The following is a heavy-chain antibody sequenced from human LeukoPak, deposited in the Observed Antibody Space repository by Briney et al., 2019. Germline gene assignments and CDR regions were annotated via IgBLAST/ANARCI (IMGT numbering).Heavy chain of an antibody. Sequence: GGPLRRSCAASGFTFDDCAMHWVRQAPGKGLEWVSLISGDGGNTHYADSVKGRFTISRDNSKNSLYLQMNSLRTEDTALYYCALFGESTDYYFDYWGQGTLITVPS. V-gene: IGHV3-43*02. D-gene: IGHD3-10*02. CDR2: ISGDGGNT. CDR1: GFTFDDCA. CDR3: ALFGESTDYYFDY. J-gene: IGHJ4*02.